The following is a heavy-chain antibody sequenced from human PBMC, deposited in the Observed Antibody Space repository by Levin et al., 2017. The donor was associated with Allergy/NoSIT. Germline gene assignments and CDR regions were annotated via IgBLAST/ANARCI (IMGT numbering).Heavy chain of an antibody. D-gene: IGHD2-8*01. J-gene: IGHJ6*02. CDR3: ARDEMVHEIQYYYGMDV. Sequence: KSGGSLRLSCTVSGGSISSSSYYWGWIRQPPGKGLEWIGNIYYSGSTYYNPSLKSRVTISVDTSKNQFSLKVSSVTAADTAVYYCARDEMVHEIQYYYGMDVWGQGTTVTVSS. CDR2: IYYSGST. CDR1: GGSISSSSYY. V-gene: IGHV4-39*07.